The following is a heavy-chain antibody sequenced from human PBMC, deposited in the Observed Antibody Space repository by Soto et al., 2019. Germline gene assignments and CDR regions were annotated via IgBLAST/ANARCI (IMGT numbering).Heavy chain of an antibody. CDR3: AKEGRYYYYGMDV. CDR1: GFTFSSYG. Sequence: PGGSLRLSCAASGFTFSSYGMHWVRKAPGKGLEWVAVISYDGSNKYYADSVKGRFTISRDNSKNTLYLQMNSLRAEDTAVYYCAKEGRYYYYGMDVWGQGTTVTVSS. CDR2: ISYDGSNK. J-gene: IGHJ6*02. V-gene: IGHV3-30*18.